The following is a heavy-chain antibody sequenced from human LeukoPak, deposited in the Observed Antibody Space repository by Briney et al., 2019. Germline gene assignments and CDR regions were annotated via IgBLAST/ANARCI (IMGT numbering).Heavy chain of an antibody. V-gene: IGHV3-33*03. Sequence: GGSLGLSCAASGFTFSNYGMHWVRQTPGKGLDWVAVIWHDGSIKYYADSVRGRFTISRDNSMNTVYLQMNSLRAEDTAVYYCAKVRQFTAATGTGLDYWGQGTLVTVSS. CDR3: AKVRQFTAATGTGLDY. CDR2: IWHDGSIK. J-gene: IGHJ4*02. D-gene: IGHD6-13*01. CDR1: GFTFSNYG.